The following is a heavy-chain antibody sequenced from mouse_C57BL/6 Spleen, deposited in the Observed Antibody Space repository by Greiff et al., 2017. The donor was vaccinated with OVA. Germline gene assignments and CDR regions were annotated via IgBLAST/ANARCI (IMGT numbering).Heavy chain of an antibody. CDR3: ARGDYGSSYWYFDV. V-gene: IGHV5-9*01. J-gene: IGHJ1*03. D-gene: IGHD1-1*01. Sequence: EVQLVESGGGLVKPGGSLKLSCAASGFTFSSYTMSWVRQTPEKRLEWVATISGGGGNTYYPDSVKGRFTISRDNAKNTLYLQMSSLRSEDTALYYCARGDYGSSYWYFDVWGTGTTVTVSS. CDR2: ISGGGGNT. CDR1: GFTFSSYT.